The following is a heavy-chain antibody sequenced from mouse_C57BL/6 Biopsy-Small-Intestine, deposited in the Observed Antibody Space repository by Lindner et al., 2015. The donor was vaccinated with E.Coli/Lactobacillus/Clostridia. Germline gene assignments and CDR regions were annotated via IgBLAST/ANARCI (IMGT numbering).Heavy chain of an antibody. CDR1: GYTFINYD. V-gene: IGHV1-82*01. CDR3: ADGYYGGFPY. J-gene: IGHJ3*01. CDR2: IYPGDGDA. D-gene: IGHD2-3*01. Sequence: VQLQESGPELVKPGASVKLSCKASGYTFINYDINWVKQRPGKGLEWIGRIYPGDGDADYNGKFKGKATLTADQSSSTAYMQLSSLTSEDSAVYFCADGYYGGFPYWGQGTLVTVSA.